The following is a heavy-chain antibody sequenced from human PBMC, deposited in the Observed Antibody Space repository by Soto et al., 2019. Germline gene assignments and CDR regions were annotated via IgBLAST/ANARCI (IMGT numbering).Heavy chain of an antibody. CDR3: AHKGPEDWPLDY. D-gene: IGHD3-9*01. CDR1: GFSLSTSGVG. J-gene: IGHJ4*02. V-gene: IGHV2-5*02. CDR2: IYWDDSK. Sequence: QITLKESGPTLVRPTQTLTLTCAFSGFSLSTSGVGVGWIRQPPGKALEWLAVIYWDDSKHYSPSLRSRLTITNDTSKNRVVLTMTNMDPMETGTYYCAHKGPEDWPLDYWGQGTLVTVSS.